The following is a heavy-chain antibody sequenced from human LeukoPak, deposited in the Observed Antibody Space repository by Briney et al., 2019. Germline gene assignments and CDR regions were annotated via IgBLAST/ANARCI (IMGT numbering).Heavy chain of an antibody. V-gene: IGHV3-48*04. J-gene: IGHJ2*01. CDR1: GFTFSSYS. CDR2: ISSSGSTI. CDR3: ARDFATMTMAVRYWYFDL. D-gene: IGHD4-23*01. Sequence: GGSLRLSCAASGFTFSSYSMNWVRQAPGKGLEWVSYISSSGSTIYYADSVKGRFTISRDNAKNSLYLQMNSLRAEDTAVYYCARDFATMTMAVRYWYFDLWGRGTLVTVSS.